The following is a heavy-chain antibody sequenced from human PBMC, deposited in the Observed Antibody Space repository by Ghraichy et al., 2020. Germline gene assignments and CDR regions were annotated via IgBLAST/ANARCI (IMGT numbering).Heavy chain of an antibody. J-gene: IGHJ4*02. CDR2: IWNNGVNK. D-gene: IGHD5-18*01. CDR1: GFTFSPYG. Sequence: GGSPRLSCTGFTFSPYGTHWVRQAPGKGLEWVALIWNNGVNKYYADSVRGRFTISRDNSKNTLYLQMNSLRAEDTAIYYCATEPAPYSLGDYWGQGTLVTVSS. V-gene: IGHV3-33*01. CDR3: ATEPAPYSLGDY.